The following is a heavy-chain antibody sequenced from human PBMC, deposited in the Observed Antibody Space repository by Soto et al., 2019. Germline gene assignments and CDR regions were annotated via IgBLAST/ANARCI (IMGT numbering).Heavy chain of an antibody. J-gene: IGHJ3*02. CDR1: GESITSFF. D-gene: IGHD2-2*01. CDR3: ARVNQLAPKRNAFDI. CDR2: VHYSGST. V-gene: IGHV4-59*07. Sequence: SDTLSLTCTVSGESITSFFWSWVRQPPGKGLEWIGYVHYSGSTNYNPSLKSRLTISVDTSKNHFSLRLDSVTAADKAVYYCARVNQLAPKRNAFDIWGQGTMVTVS.